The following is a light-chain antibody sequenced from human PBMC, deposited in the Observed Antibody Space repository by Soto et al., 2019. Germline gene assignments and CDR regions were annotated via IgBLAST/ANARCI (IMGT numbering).Light chain of an antibody. V-gene: IGKV3-20*01. CDR3: QQYGNSRWT. CDR2: GAS. CDR1: QSVSSSY. Sequence: EVVLTQSPGTLSLFPGERATLSCRASQSVSSSYLAWYQQKPGQAPRLLIFGASSRATGIPDRFSGSGSGTDFILTISRLAPEDFAVYYCQQYGNSRWTFGQGTKVEIK. J-gene: IGKJ1*01.